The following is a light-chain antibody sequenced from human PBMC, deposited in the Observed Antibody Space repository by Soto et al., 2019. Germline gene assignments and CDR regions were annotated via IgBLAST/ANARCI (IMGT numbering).Light chain of an antibody. V-gene: IGKV3-20*01. Sequence: EIVMAQSPATLSVATGERATLSCRASESVRSNLAWYQQKPGQAPRLLISGASTRATGFPDRFSGSGSGTDFTLTISRLEPEDFAVYYCQQYGSSGTFGQGTKVDI. CDR3: QQYGSSGT. CDR1: ESVRSN. CDR2: GAS. J-gene: IGKJ1*01.